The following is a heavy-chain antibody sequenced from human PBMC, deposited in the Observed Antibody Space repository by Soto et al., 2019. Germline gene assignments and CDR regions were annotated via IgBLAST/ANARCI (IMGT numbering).Heavy chain of an antibody. D-gene: IGHD3-16*01. CDR3: AKDRRAGGNSAFYFDF. CDR1: GFKFSNYA. J-gene: IGHJ4*02. V-gene: IGHV3-23*01. CDR2: ISATGGGT. Sequence: LRLSCAASGFKFSNYAMSWVRQAPGKGLEWVSLISATGGGTYYADSVKGRFTISRDNSHNTLYLQVHSLTAEDTAVYYCAKDRRAGGNSAFYFDFWGQGAQVTVSA.